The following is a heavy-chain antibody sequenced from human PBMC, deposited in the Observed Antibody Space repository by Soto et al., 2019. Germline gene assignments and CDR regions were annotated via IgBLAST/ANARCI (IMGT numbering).Heavy chain of an antibody. CDR1: GGTFRTYA. J-gene: IGHJ6*02. CDR2: IIPIFGKV. D-gene: IGHD6-19*01. CDR3: AKVEVAGTLTSYYYYGMDV. V-gene: IGHV1-69*12. Sequence: QVQLLQSGAEVKKPGSSVRVSCEASGGTFRTYAISWVRQAPGQGLEWMGEIIPIFGKVTDAQKCPGRVTITADASTTTVYMDLRSLTSEDTAVYYCAKVEVAGTLTSYYYYGMDVWCQGTTVTVS.